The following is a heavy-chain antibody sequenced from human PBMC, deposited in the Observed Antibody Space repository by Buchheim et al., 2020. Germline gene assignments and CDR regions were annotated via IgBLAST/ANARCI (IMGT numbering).Heavy chain of an antibody. CDR2: ISYDGSNK. CDR1: GFTFSSYG. V-gene: IGHV3-30*03. J-gene: IGHJ4*02. D-gene: IGHD3-3*01. Sequence: QVQLVESGGGVVQPGRSLRLSCAASGFTFSSYGMHWVRQAPGKGLEWVAVISYDGSNKYYADSVKGRFTISRDNSKNTLYLQMNSLRVEDTAVYYCARGNFWSGFYDVPPDFWGQGTL. CDR3: ARGNFWSGFYDVPPDF.